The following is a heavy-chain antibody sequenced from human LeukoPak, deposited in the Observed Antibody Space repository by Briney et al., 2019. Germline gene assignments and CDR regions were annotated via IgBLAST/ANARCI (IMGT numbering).Heavy chain of an antibody. Sequence: PSETLSLTCSVSGGSISSYYWSWIRQPPGKGLEWIGYIHYSGITNYNPSLKSRVTMSVDTSKNQFSLNLNSVTAADTAVNYCARHSRGYYYYGMDVWGQGTTVTVSS. CDR3: ARHSRGYYYYGMDV. CDR1: GGSISSYY. CDR2: IHYSGIT. J-gene: IGHJ6*02. V-gene: IGHV4-59*08.